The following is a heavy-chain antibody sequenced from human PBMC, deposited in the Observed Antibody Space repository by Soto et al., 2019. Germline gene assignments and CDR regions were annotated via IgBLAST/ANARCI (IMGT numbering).Heavy chain of an antibody. CDR1: GYIFVNYG. V-gene: IGHV1-18*01. CDR3: AMVNNYGTHTPQDV. J-gene: IGHJ6*02. D-gene: IGHD1-1*01. CDR2: ISPYSGNT. Sequence: QVQLVQSGDEVRKPGSSVKVSCKASGYIFVNYGIAWVRQAPGQVLEWMGWISPYSGNTHYASKVQGRLTMTTDTSPSTADMDLGSLTSDDTAVYYCAMVNNYGTHTPQDVWGQGTTVTVSS.